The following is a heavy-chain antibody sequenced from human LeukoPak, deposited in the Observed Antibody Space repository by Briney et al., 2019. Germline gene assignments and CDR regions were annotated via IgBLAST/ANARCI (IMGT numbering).Heavy chain of an antibody. CDR1: GGSFSGYY. Sequence: PSETLSLTCAVYGGSFSGYYWSWIRQPPGKGLEWIGEINHSGSTNYNPSLKSRVTISVDTSKNQFSLKLTSVTAADTAVYYCARARSGYDSGGDWLDPWGQGTLVTVSS. CDR2: INHSGST. D-gene: IGHD5-12*01. V-gene: IGHV4-34*01. CDR3: ARARSGYDSGGDWLDP. J-gene: IGHJ5*02.